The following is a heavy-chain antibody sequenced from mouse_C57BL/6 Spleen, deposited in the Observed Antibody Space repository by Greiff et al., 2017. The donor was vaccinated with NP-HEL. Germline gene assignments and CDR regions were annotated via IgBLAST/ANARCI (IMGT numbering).Heavy chain of an antibody. D-gene: IGHD2-5*01. Sequence: VHVKQSGAELVRPGASVKLSCTASGFNIKDDYMHWVKQRPEQGLEWIGWIDPENGDTEYASKFQGKATITADTSSNTAYLQLSSLTSEDTAVYYCTTSYSNPLDYWGQGTTLTVSS. CDR3: TTSYSNPLDY. V-gene: IGHV14-4*01. CDR2: IDPENGDT. J-gene: IGHJ2*01. CDR1: GFNIKDDY.